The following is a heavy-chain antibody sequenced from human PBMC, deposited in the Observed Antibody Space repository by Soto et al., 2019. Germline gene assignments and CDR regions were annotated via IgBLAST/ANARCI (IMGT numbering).Heavy chain of an antibody. CDR3: ARSPRTRYYYYYGMDV. D-gene: IGHD2-15*01. CDR1: GGTFSSYA. J-gene: IGHJ6*02. CDR2: IIPIFGTA. Sequence: QVQLVQSGAEVKKPGSSVKVSGKASGGTFSSYAISWVRQAPGQGLEWMGGIIPIFGTANYGQKFQGRVTITADESTSTAYMELSSLRSEDTGVYYCARSPRTRYYYYYGMDVWGQGTTVTVSS. V-gene: IGHV1-69*01.